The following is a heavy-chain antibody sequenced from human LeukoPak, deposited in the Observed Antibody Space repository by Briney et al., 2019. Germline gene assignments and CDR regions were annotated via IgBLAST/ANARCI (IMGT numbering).Heavy chain of an antibody. CDR3: ARIHRYCSGGACYVLDN. CDR2: VYYSGST. D-gene: IGHD2-15*01. J-gene: IGHJ4*02. CDR1: GGSVSGYY. V-gene: IGHV4-59*02. Sequence: PSETLSLTCVVSGGSVSGYYWGWIRQPPGRGLEWIGYVYYSGSTNYNPSFKSRIAISVDTSRNQFSLQLSSVTAADTAVYYCARIHRYCSGGACYVLDNWGQGTLVAVSS.